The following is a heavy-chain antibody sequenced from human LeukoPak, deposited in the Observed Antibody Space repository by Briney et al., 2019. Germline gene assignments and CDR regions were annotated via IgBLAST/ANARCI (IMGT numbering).Heavy chain of an antibody. J-gene: IGHJ6*02. CDR3: ASLARTPYSSSWGRKPYGMDV. D-gene: IGHD6-13*01. CDR1: GFTFSSYS. V-gene: IGHV3-48*04. CDR2: ISSSSSTI. Sequence: GGSLRLSCAASGFTFSSYSMNWVRQAPGKGLEWVSYISSSSSTIYYADSVKGRFTISRDNAKNSLYLQMNSLRAEDTAVYYCASLARTPYSSSWGRKPYGMDVWGQGTTVTVSS.